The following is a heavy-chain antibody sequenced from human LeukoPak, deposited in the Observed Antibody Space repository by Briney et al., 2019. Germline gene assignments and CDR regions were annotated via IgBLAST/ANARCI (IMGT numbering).Heavy chain of an antibody. CDR1: GFTFSNYA. V-gene: IGHV3-23*01. D-gene: IGHD3-16*02. J-gene: IGHJ4*02. Sequence: GGSLRLSCAASGFTFSNYAMSWVRQAPGKGLEWVSTITGGGGGTYYADSVKGRFTISRDNSKNTLYLQMNSLRAEDTALYYCAKGGVIVPFDYWGQGALVTVSS. CDR2: ITGGGGGT. CDR3: AKGGVIVPFDY.